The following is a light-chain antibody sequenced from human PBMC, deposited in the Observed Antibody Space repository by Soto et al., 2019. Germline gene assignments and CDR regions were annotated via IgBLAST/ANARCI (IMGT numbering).Light chain of an antibody. J-gene: IGKJ1*01. CDR1: QSINRN. CDR2: GAS. Sequence: EIVMTQSPATLSVPPGERATLSCRASQSINRNLAWYHQRPGQAPRLLMYGASTRATGIPDRFRGSGSGTEFTITISSLQSDDFGVYYCQHNNNWPLTFGRGTKVDIK. V-gene: IGKV3-15*01. CDR3: QHNNNWPLT.